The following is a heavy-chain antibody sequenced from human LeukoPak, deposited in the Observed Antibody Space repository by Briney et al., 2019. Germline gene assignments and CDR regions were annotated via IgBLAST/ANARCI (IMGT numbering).Heavy chain of an antibody. J-gene: IGHJ3*02. V-gene: IGHV4-59*12. CDR1: GDSMRSYF. D-gene: IGHD6-19*01. CDR3: ARGLYSSGWYDAFDI. CDR2: IYYSGAI. Sequence: SETLSLTCTVSGDSMRSYFWSWIRQPPGKGLEWIGYIYYSGAINYNPFLKSRVTISVDTSKNQFSLKLSSVTAADTAVYYCARGLYSSGWYDAFDIWGQGTMVTVSS.